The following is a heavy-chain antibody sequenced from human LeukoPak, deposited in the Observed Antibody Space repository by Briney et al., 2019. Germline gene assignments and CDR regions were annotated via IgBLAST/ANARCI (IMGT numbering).Heavy chain of an antibody. CDR1: GGSISSSSYY. J-gene: IGHJ4*02. Sequence: PSETLSLTCTVSGGSISSSSYYWGWIRQPPGEGLEWLWCLYYGGRTYYNPFLKSRVTISVDTSKSQFSLRLNSVTAAHTAMYYCVKIGCYGLIDYWGQGALVTVSS. D-gene: IGHD1-26*01. CDR3: VKIGCYGLIDY. CDR2: LYYGGRT. V-gene: IGHV4-39*01.